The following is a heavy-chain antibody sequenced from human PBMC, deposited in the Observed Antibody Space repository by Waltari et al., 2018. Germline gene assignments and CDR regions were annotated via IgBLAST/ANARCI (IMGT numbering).Heavy chain of an antibody. D-gene: IGHD3-3*01. J-gene: IGHJ6*02. CDR2: IWYDGSNK. V-gene: IGHV3-33*01. Sequence: QVQLVESGGGVVQPGRSLRLSCAASGFTFSSYGMHWVRQAPGKGLEWVAVIWYDGSNKYYADSVKGRFTISRDNSKNTLYLQMNSLRAEDTAVYYCARDQGYYDFWSGYSYYYYGMDVWGQGTTVTVSS. CDR3: ARDQGYYDFWSGYSYYYYGMDV. CDR1: GFTFSSYG.